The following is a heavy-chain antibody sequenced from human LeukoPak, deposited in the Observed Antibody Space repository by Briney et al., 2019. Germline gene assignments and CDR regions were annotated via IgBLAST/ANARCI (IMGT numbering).Heavy chain of an antibody. D-gene: IGHD2-2*01. CDR3: ARDRCVSCPAWNWFVP. CDR1: GFTFNNYA. Sequence: GGSLRLSCAASGFTFNNYAMHWVRQAPGKGLEWVAVISYDGSNKYYADSVKGRFTISIDDSKSTLYLQMNTLRAEDTAVYYCARDRCVSCPAWNWFVPWGQGTLVTVS. V-gene: IGHV3-30*04. J-gene: IGHJ5*02. CDR2: ISYDGSNK.